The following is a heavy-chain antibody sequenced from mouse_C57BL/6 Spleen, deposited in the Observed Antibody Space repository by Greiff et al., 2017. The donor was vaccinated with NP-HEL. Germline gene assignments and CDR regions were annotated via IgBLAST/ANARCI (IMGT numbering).Heavy chain of an antibody. Sequence: VQLKESGPGLVAPSQSLSITCTVSGFSLTSYGVHWVRQPPGKGLEWLVVIWSDGSTTYNSALKSRLSISKDNSKSQVFLKMNRLQTDDTAMYYCARHGSSYDYAMDYWGQGTSVTVSS. V-gene: IGHV2-6-1*01. J-gene: IGHJ4*01. CDR2: IWSDGST. CDR1: GFSLTSYG. D-gene: IGHD1-1*01. CDR3: ARHGSSYDYAMDY.